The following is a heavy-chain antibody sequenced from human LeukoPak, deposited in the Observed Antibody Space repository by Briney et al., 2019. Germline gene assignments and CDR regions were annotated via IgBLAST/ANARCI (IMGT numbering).Heavy chain of an antibody. J-gene: IGHJ4*02. D-gene: IGHD3-10*01. CDR1: GFTFSSYG. Sequence: GGPLRPSCVASGFTFSSYGMTWVRQAPGKGLEWVSFISSSSTYIYYADSMKGRFTISRDNAKNSLYLQMNSLRAEDTAVYYCARGLRDWGQGTLVTVSS. CDR3: ARGLRD. CDR2: ISSSSTYI. V-gene: IGHV3-21*01.